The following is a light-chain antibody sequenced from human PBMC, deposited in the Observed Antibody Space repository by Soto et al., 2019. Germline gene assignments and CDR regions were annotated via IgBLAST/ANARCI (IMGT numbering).Light chain of an antibody. CDR1: QSVTSTY. V-gene: IGKV3-20*01. CDR3: QQSESSPRT. Sequence: EIELTQSPGTLSLSPGERATISCRASQSVTSTYLALYQHTPGQAPRLIIYGTSNSATGGPVRFSGSGSGTDFTLNISGLEPEDFAVYYCQQSESSPRTFGQGTKVEI. CDR2: GTS. J-gene: IGKJ1*01.